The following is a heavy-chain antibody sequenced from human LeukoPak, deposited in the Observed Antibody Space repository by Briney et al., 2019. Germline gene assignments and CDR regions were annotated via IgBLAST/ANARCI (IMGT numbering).Heavy chain of an antibody. Sequence: ASVKVSCKASGYSFRGYYMHWVRQAPGQGLEWMGWINPHSGDTGYAQKFQGRVTMTRDMSITTIYMELTRLRSDDTAFYYCARWDGYSSSPDYWGQGSLVTVSS. D-gene: IGHD6-13*01. CDR1: GYSFRGYY. V-gene: IGHV1-2*02. CDR3: ARWDGYSSSPDY. CDR2: INPHSGDT. J-gene: IGHJ4*02.